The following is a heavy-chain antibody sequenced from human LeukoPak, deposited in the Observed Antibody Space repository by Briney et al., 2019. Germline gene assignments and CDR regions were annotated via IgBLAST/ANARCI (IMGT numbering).Heavy chain of an antibody. Sequence: SETLSLTCAVYGGSFSGYYWSWIRQPPGKGLEWIGEINHSGSTNYNPSLKSRVTISVDTSKNQFSLKLSSVAAADTAVYYCARREFDPWGQGTLVTVSS. CDR1: GGSFSGYY. CDR3: ARREFDP. CDR2: INHSGST. J-gene: IGHJ5*02. V-gene: IGHV4-34*01.